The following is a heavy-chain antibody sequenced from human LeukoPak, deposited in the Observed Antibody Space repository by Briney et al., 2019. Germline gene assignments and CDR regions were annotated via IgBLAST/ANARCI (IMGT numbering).Heavy chain of an antibody. CDR2: IIPILGIA. CDR3: ARETLVDTVNNYFDY. Sequence: GASVKVSCKASGYTFTSYGISWVRQAPGQGLEWMGRIIPILGIANYAQKFQGRVTITADKSTSTAYMELSSLRSEDTAVYYCARETLVDTVNNYFDYWGQGTLVTVSS. V-gene: IGHV1-69*04. D-gene: IGHD4-17*01. CDR1: GYTFTSYG. J-gene: IGHJ4*02.